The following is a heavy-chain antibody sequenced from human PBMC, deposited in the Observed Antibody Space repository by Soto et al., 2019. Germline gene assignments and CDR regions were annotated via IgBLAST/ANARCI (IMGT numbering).Heavy chain of an antibody. J-gene: IGHJ4*02. Sequence: QVQLVESGGGVVQPGGSLRLSCAASGFTFSNYGVHWVRQAPGKGLEWVALIWYDGSNKYYSDSVKGRFAISRDNSRNKLYLERNSVRAEDTALYQCVRDRGSLVGAILMGLDYWGQGTLVTVSS. V-gene: IGHV3-33*01. CDR1: GFTFSNYG. D-gene: IGHD1-26*01. CDR2: IWYDGSNK. CDR3: VRDRGSLVGAILMGLDY.